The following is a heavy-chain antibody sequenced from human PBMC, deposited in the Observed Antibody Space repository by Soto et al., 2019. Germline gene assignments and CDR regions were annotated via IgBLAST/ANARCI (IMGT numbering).Heavy chain of an antibody. Sequence: QVQLQESGPGLVKPSQTLSLTCTVSGDSISSGDYYWSWIRQPPGKGLEWIGYIYNSGSTYYNPTLKSHVTISVDTSKNQVSLKLRSVTAADTAVYYCATDYYGSPLAMDVWGQGTTVTVSS. V-gene: IGHV4-30-4*01. CDR1: GDSISSGDYY. J-gene: IGHJ6*02. CDR2: IYNSGST. D-gene: IGHD3-10*01. CDR3: ATDYYGSPLAMDV.